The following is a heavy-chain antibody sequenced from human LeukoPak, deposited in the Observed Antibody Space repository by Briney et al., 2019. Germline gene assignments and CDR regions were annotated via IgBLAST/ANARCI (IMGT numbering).Heavy chain of an antibody. CDR2: INHDGGDK. Sequence: PGGSLRLSCAASGFTFSNYWMSWVRQAPGKGLEWVANINHDGGDKHYVDSVKGGFTISRDTPQNSLNLQMNTLRAADTAVYFCARGGNYLILTGYIFACWGQGTLVTVSS. D-gene: IGHD3-9*01. V-gene: IGHV3-7*03. CDR3: ARGGNYLILTGYIFAC. J-gene: IGHJ4*02. CDR1: GFTFSNYW.